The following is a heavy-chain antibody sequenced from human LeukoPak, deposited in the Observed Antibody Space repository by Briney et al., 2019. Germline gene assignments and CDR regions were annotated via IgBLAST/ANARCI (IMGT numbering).Heavy chain of an antibody. CDR1: GGSISSYY. CDR3: ARRGSFYDPEVS. CDR2: IYYSGST. D-gene: IGHD1-26*01. Sequence: PSETLSLTCTVSGGSISSYYWSWIRQPPGKGLEWIGYIYYSGSTNYNPSLKSRVTISVDTSKNQFSLKLSSVTAADTAVYYCARRGSFYDPEVSWGQGTLVTVSS. J-gene: IGHJ5*02. V-gene: IGHV4-59*12.